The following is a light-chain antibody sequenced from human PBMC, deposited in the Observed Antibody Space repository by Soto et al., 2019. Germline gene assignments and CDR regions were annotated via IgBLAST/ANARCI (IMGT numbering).Light chain of an antibody. Sequence: EIVLTQSPGTVSLSPGERATLSCRASQTVRSSYLAWYQQKTGQAPRLLIYGASNRAVGIPDRFRGSGSGTDFTLTISRLEPEDFAVYYCQQYGSSAWTCGQGTKVEI. J-gene: IGKJ1*01. CDR2: GAS. CDR1: QTVRSSY. CDR3: QQYGSSAWT. V-gene: IGKV3-20*01.